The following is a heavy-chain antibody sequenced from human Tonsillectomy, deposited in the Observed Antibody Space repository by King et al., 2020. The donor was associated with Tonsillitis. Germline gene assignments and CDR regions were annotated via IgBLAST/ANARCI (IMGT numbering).Heavy chain of an antibody. CDR1: GYTFTNYA. J-gene: IGHJ4*02. CDR3: AGGSLEVPADMDS. Sequence: QLVQSGAEVKKPGASVKVSCEASGYTFTNYAMHWVRQAPGQGLEWVGWLNGDNGDTKYSQKFQGRITITRDTSASAAYMELSNLRCEATAVYYFAGGSLEVPADMDSWGQGSLVIVSS. D-gene: IGHD2-2*01. V-gene: IGHV1-3*01. CDR2: LNGDNGDT.